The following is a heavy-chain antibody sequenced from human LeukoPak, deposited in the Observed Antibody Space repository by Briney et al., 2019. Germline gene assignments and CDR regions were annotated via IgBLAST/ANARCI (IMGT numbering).Heavy chain of an antibody. CDR2: IKQDGSEK. Sequence: HPGGSLRLSCAASGFTFSSYAMSWVRQAPGKGLEWVANIKQDGSEKYYVDSVKGRFTISRDNAKNSLYLQMNSLKSEDTAVYYCARGWAQLLFYGNWFDPWGQGTLVTVSS. CDR1: GFTFSSYA. CDR3: ARGWAQLLFYGNWFDP. J-gene: IGHJ5*02. D-gene: IGHD2-2*01. V-gene: IGHV3-7*01.